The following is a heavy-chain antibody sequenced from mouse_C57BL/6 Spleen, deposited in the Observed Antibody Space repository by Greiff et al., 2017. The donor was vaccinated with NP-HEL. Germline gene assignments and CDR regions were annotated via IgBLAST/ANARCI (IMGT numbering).Heavy chain of an antibody. V-gene: IGHV3-6*01. CDR1: GYSITSGYY. CDR3: ARVGITTVDRYFDV. J-gene: IGHJ1*03. CDR2: ISYDGSN. Sequence: EVKLLESGPGLVKPSQSLSLTCSVTGYSITSGYYWNWIRQFPGNKLEWMGYISYDGSNNYNPSLKNRISITRDTSKNQFFLKLNSVTTEDTATYYCARVGITTVDRYFDVWGTGTTVTVSS. D-gene: IGHD1-1*01.